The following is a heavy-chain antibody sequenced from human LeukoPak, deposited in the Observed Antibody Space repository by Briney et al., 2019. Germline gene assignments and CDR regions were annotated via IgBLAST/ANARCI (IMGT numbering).Heavy chain of an antibody. CDR3: ARGLAIDY. Sequence: GGSLRLSCTASGFTFSSYCMSWVRQAPGKGLEWVANIKQDGSEKDYVDSVKGRFTISRDNAKNSLYLQMNSLRAEDTAVYYCARGLAIDYWGQGTLVTVSS. V-gene: IGHV3-7*01. D-gene: IGHD2-21*01. J-gene: IGHJ4*02. CDR2: IKQDGSEK. CDR1: GFTFSSYC.